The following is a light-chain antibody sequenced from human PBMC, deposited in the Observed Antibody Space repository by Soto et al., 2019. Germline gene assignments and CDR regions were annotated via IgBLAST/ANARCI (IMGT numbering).Light chain of an antibody. CDR3: QSYDRSLRASV. J-gene: IGLJ2*01. CDR1: SSNIGAGYY. CDR2: GNS. V-gene: IGLV1-40*01. Sequence: QSVLTQPPSVSGAPGQRVTISCTGSSSNIGAGYYVHWYQQLPGAAPKLRISGNSNRPSGVPDRFSGSTSGTSASLAITGLQPEDEADYHCQSYDRSLRASVFGGGTKLTVL.